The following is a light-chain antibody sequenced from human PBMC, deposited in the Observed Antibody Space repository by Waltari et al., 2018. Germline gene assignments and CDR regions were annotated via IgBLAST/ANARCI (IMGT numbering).Light chain of an antibody. CDR2: DVI. V-gene: IGLV2-23*02. J-gene: IGLJ2*01. Sequence: QSVLTQPASMSGSPGQSITISCTGTNSDVGSYNLVSWYQQHPGKAPRLIIYDVIKRPSGVSDRFSGSKSGNTASLTVSGLQPEDEAEYFYCSYAGSSTFHVLFGGGTKLTVL. CDR1: NSDVGSYNL. CDR3: CSYAGSSTFHVL.